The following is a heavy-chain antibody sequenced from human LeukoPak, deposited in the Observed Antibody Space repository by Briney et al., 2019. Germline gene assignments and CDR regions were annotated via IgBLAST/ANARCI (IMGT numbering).Heavy chain of an antibody. CDR2: VNIDSGGT. Sequence: ASVKVSCKASGFTFTGYHMHWVRQAPGQGLEWLGCVNIDSGGTYFIEKFRGRVTVTRDTSIGASYMELTGLTSDDTAVYYCVFEPSDWKYFDYWGREALVTVSS. J-gene: IGHJ4*02. D-gene: IGHD1-1*01. V-gene: IGHV1-2*02. CDR1: GFTFTGYH. CDR3: VFEPSDWKYFDY.